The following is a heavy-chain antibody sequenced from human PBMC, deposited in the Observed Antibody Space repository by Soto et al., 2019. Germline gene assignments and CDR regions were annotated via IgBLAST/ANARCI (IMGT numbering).Heavy chain of an antibody. J-gene: IGHJ6*02. V-gene: IGHV3-9*01. CDR1: GFKFGYYA. CDR3: AKDRGPCSGNKCSSLYYYYGMDV. CDR2: VSWNSEIV. D-gene: IGHD2-15*01. Sequence: GGSLRLSCEASGFKFGYYAMHWVRQAPGKGLEWVSGVSWNSEIVGYADSVKGRFTISRDNAKNSLYLEMNSLRTEDTALYYCAKDRGPCSGNKCSSLYYYYGMDVWGQGTTVTVSS.